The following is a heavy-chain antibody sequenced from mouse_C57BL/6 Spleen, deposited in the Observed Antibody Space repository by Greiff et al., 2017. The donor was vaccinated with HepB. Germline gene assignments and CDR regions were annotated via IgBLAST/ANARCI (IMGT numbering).Heavy chain of an antibody. CDR2: IDPSGSYT. Sequence: QVQLQQPGAELVMPGASVKLSCKASGYTFTSYWMHWVKQRPGQGLEWIGEIDPSGSYTNYNQKFKGKSTLTVDKSSSTAYMQLSSLTSEDSAVYYCARGDDYGAWFAYWGQGTLVTVSA. J-gene: IGHJ3*01. V-gene: IGHV1-69*01. D-gene: IGHD2-4*01. CDR1: GYTFTSYW. CDR3: ARGDDYGAWFAY.